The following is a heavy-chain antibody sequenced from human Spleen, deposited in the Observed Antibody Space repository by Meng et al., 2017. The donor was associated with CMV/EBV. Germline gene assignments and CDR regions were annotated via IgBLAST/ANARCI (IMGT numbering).Heavy chain of an antibody. CDR3: ARVLRRTVAEDY. J-gene: IGHJ4*02. V-gene: IGHV1-8*03. Sequence: GESLKISCKDSGYRFTRYWIGWVRQATGQGLEWMGWMNPNSGNTGYAQKFQGRVTITRNTSISTAYMELSSLRSEDTAVYYCARVLRRTVAEDYWGQGTLVTVSS. D-gene: IGHD6-19*01. CDR2: MNPNSGNT. CDR1: GYRFTRYW.